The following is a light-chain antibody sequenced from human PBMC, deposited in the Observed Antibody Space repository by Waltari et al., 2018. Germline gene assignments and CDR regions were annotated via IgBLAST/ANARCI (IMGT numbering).Light chain of an antibody. CDR1: QNLSSY. CDR3: QQRSNWPLT. CDR2: DES. J-gene: IGKJ4*01. Sequence: EIVLTQSPATLSLSPGERATLSCRASQNLSSYFAWYPQKPGQPPRPLIYDESNMADGIPARFSGTGSGTDFTLTLSSLEPEDFVVYYCQQRSNWPLTFGGGTKVEI. V-gene: IGKV3-11*01.